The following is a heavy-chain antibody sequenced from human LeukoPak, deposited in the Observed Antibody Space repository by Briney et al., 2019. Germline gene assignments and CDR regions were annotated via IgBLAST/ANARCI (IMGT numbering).Heavy chain of an antibody. CDR1: GGSISSDY. CDR3: ARDQSNALGRTSYDY. Sequence: SETLSLTCTVSGGSISSDYWSWIRQPAGKGLEWIGRMWTRGSTNYNPSLKSRVSMSIDTTKKQFSLRLSSVTAAYTAVYYCARDQSNALGRTSYDYWGQGTLVTVSS. CDR2: MWTRGST. D-gene: IGHD2-8*01. J-gene: IGHJ4*02. V-gene: IGHV4-4*07.